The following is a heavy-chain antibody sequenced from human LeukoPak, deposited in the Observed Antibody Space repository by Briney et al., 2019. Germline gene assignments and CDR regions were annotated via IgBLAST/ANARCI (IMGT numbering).Heavy chain of an antibody. D-gene: IGHD1-14*01. J-gene: IGHJ4*02. CDR2: ISGSGGST. CDR3: AKEPPKWSLSQSFDY. Sequence: GGSLRLSCAASGFTFSSYAMSWVRQAPGKGLEWVSTISGSGGSTYYVDSVKGRFTISRDNSKNTLYLQMSSLRAEDTAVYYCAKEPPKWSLSQSFDYWGQGTLVTVSS. V-gene: IGHV3-23*01. CDR1: GFTFSSYA.